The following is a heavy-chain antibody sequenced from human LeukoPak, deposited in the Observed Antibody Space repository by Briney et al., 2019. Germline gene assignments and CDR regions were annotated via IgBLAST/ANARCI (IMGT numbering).Heavy chain of an antibody. Sequence: SETLSLTCAVYGGSFSGYYWSWIRQPPGKGLEWIGEINHSGSTNYNPSLKSRVTISVDTSKNQFSLKLSSVTAADTAVYYCARQRSDYASTYFDYWGQGTLVTVSS. D-gene: IGHD4-17*01. V-gene: IGHV4-34*01. J-gene: IGHJ4*02. CDR1: GGSFSGYY. CDR3: ARQRSDYASTYFDY. CDR2: INHSGST.